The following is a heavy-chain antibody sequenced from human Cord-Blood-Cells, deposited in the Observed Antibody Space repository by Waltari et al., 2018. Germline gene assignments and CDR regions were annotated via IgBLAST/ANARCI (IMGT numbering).Heavy chain of an antibody. CDR1: GGSFSGYY. CDR2: INHRGST. J-gene: IGHJ4*02. V-gene: IGHV4-34*01. Sequence: QVQLQQWGAGLLKPSETLSLTCAVYGGSFSGYYWSWIRQPPGKGLGWIGEINHRGSTNYNPALKRRVTISVDTSKNQFSLKLSSVTAADTAVYYCARAVGGGYCSSTSCYYFDYWGQGTLVTVSS. D-gene: IGHD2-2*01. CDR3: ARAVGGGYCSSTSCYYFDY.